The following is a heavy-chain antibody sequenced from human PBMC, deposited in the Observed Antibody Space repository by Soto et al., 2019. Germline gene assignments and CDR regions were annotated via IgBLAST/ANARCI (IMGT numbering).Heavy chain of an antibody. V-gene: IGHV4-30-2*01. CDR3: ARVPDV. J-gene: IGHJ6*02. CDR2: IYHSGST. Sequence: SETLSLTCAVSGGSISSGGYSWSWMRQPPGKGLEWIGYIYHSGSTYYNPSLKSRVTISVDRSKNQFSLKLSSVTAADTAGYYCARVPDVWGQGTTVTVSS. CDR1: GGSISSGGYS.